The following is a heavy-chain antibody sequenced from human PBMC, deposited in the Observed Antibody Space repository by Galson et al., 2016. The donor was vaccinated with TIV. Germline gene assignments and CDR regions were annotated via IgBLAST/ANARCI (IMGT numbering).Heavy chain of an antibody. D-gene: IGHD1-14*01. Sequence: SLRLSCAASGFTFNKYAMSWVRQAPGKGLDWVSAISSIGTTTYYADSGKGRFIISRDNSKNTVHLQMNSLRAEDTAVYYCATVGVTTGFEYWGQGTLVVVSS. CDR2: ISSIGTTT. V-gene: IGHV3-23*01. CDR1: GFTFNKYA. J-gene: IGHJ4*02. CDR3: ATVGVTTGFEY.